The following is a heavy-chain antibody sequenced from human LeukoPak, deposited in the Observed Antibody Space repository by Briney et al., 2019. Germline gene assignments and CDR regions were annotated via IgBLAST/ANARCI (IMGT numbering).Heavy chain of an antibody. CDR2: ITSDGRST. Sequence: GGSLRLSCSASGFTFSASAMHWVRQAPGKGPQFVSAITSDGRSTYYADSMKGRFTISRDNSENTLYLQMSSVRPEDTAVYYCVRDLTWGQGTLVTVSS. D-gene: IGHD4/OR15-4a*01. V-gene: IGHV3-64D*06. CDR3: VRDLT. J-gene: IGHJ4*02. CDR1: GFTFSASA.